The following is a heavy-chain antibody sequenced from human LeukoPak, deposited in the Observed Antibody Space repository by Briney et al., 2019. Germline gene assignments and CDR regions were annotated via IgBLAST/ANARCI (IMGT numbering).Heavy chain of an antibody. CDR3: ARDGRNDWFDP. Sequence: SETLSLTCTVSGGSISSHYWSWIRQPPGKGLEWIGYIYYSGSTNYNPSLKSRVTISVDTSKNQSSLKLSSVTAADTAVYYCARDGRNDWFDPWGQGTLVTVSS. V-gene: IGHV4-59*11. CDR1: GGSISSHY. CDR2: IYYSGST. J-gene: IGHJ5*02. D-gene: IGHD1-1*01.